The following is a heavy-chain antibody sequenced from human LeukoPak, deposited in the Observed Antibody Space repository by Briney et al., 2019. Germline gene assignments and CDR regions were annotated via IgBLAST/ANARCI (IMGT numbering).Heavy chain of an antibody. J-gene: IGHJ4*02. CDR2: IDYSGST. D-gene: IGHD2-21*01. V-gene: IGHV4-59*08. CDR1: GASISRYY. Sequence: PSETLSLTCSVSGASISRYYWSWIRQPPGKGLEWIGYIDYSGSTNYSPSLKSRVTISADTSKNQFSLKLTSLTAADTALYFCARHYSSDPFDYWGQGTLVTVSS. CDR3: ARHYSSDPFDY.